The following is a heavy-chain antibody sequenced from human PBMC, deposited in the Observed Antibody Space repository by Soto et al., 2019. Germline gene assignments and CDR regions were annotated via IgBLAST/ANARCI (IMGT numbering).Heavy chain of an antibody. J-gene: IGHJ6*02. V-gene: IGHV4-59*07. CDR1: GASISSYY. D-gene: IGHD3-16*01. CDR3: ARGGYYYYGMDV. Sequence: PRDTLSLTCTLSGASISSYYSSWVRQPPGKGLEWIGYIYYSGSTNYNPSLKSRVTISVDTSKNQFSLKLSSVTAADTAVHYCARGGYYYYGMDVWGRGTTVTVSS. CDR2: IYYSGST.